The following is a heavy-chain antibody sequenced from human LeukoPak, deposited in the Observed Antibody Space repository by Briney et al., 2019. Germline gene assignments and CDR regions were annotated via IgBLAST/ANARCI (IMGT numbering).Heavy chain of an antibody. J-gene: IGHJ6*03. CDR3: ATSAGDYRAGHYYYMGV. Sequence: ASVKVSCKASGYTFTGYYFHWVRQAPGQGLGWMGWINPNTAGTNYAQKFLGGVTLTWDTSISTAYMELNRLTSDDTAVYYCATSAGDYRAGHYYYMGVWGKGTSVTVSS. CDR1: GYTFTGYY. CDR2: INPNTAGT. V-gene: IGHV1-2*02. D-gene: IGHD4-11*01.